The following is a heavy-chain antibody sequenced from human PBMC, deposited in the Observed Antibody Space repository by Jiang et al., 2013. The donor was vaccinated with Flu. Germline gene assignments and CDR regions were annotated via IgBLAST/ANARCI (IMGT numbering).Heavy chain of an antibody. D-gene: IGHD3-3*01. J-gene: IGHJ6*02. CDR2: ISNDGINK. CDR3: GRPIFGVVLNGMDV. V-gene: IGHV3-30-3*01. Sequence: VQLLESGGGVVQSGGSLRLSCAASGFTFKSYAMHWVRQAPGKGLEWGAAISNDGINKYYADSVKGRFTISRDNAKNTMYLQMNSLRAEDTAVYYCGRPIFGVVLNGMDVWGQGTTVTVS. CDR1: GFTFKSYA.